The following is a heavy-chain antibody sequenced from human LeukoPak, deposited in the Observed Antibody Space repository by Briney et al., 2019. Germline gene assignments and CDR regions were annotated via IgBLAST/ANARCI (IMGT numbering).Heavy chain of an antibody. CDR3: ANAASYSVDY. CDR2: MYFSGST. V-gene: IGHV4-39*01. CDR1: RGSVSSIFYY. J-gene: IGHJ4*02. D-gene: IGHD1-26*01. Sequence: SETLSLTCTVSRGSVSSIFYYWGWIRQPPGEGLELIGSMYFSGSTHYNPSLKSRGPISVDTSKKQFSLKLTSVTAADTAVYYCANAASYSVDYWGQGTLVTVSS.